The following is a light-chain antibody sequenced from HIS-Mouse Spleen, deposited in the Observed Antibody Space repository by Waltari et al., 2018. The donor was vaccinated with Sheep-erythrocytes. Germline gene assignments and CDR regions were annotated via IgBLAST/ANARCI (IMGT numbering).Light chain of an antibody. CDR3: QQSYSTPPLT. CDR2: AAS. CDR1: QSIRSY. Sequence: DIQMTQSPSSLSASVGDRVTITCRASQSIRSYLNWYQQKPGKAPKLLIYAASSLQSGVPSRFSGSESGTDFTLTISSLQPEDFATYYFQQSYSTPPLTVGGGTKVEIK. V-gene: IGKV1-39*01. J-gene: IGKJ4*01.